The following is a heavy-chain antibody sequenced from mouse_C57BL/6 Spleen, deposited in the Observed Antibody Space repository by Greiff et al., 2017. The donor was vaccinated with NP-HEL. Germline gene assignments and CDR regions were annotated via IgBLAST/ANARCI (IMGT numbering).Heavy chain of an antibody. J-gene: IGHJ4*01. CDR1: GYSITSGYY. Sequence: ESGPGLVKPSQSLSLTCSVTGYSITSGYYWNWIRQFPGNKLEWMGYISYDGSNNYNPSLKNRISISRDTSKNQFFLKLNSVTTEDTATYYCASGYYYGSSLCAMDYWGQGTSVTVSS. CDR2: ISYDGSN. CDR3: ASGYYYGSSLCAMDY. V-gene: IGHV3-6*01. D-gene: IGHD1-1*01.